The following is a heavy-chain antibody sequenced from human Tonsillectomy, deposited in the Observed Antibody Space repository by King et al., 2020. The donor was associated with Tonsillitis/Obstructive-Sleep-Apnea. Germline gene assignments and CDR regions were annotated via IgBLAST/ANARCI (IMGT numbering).Heavy chain of an antibody. J-gene: IGHJ4*02. CDR2: MYYSGIT. V-gene: IGHV4-39*01. CDR1: GGSINNNNHY. D-gene: IGHD1-20*01. Sequence: LQLQESGPGLVKPSETLSLTCTVSGGSINNNNHYWGWIRQPPAKGLEWIGSMYYSGITYYNPSLKSRVTISVDTSNNQFSLKLISVTAADTAVYYCARHGIIGTKTLDSWGQGTLVTVSS. CDR3: ARHGIIGTKTLDS.